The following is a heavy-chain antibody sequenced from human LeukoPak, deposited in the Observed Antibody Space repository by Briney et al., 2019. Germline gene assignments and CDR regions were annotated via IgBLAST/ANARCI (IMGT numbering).Heavy chain of an antibody. Sequence: PGGSLRLSCAASGFTFDDYGMSWVRQAPGKGLEWVSGINWNGGSTGYADSVKGRFTISRDNAKNSLYLQMNSLRAEDTALYYCARASVELGGLDAFDIWGQGTMVTVSS. CDR1: GFTFDDYG. CDR2: INWNGGST. V-gene: IGHV3-20*04. D-gene: IGHD7-27*01. CDR3: ARASVELGGLDAFDI. J-gene: IGHJ3*02.